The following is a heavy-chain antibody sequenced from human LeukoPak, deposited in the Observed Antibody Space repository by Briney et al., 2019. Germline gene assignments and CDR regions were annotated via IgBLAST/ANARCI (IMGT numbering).Heavy chain of an antibody. CDR2: ISGYNGNT. D-gene: IGHD2-15*01. CDR1: GYTFISYG. J-gene: IGHJ6*02. CDR3: AREFCSGGGCYYYGMDV. Sequence: ASVKVSCKASGYTFISYGISWVRHAPGQGLEWMGWISGYNGNTNYAQKFQGRVTMTTDTSTSTAYLELRRLRSDDTGIYYCAREFCSGGGCYYYGMDVWGQGTTVTVS. V-gene: IGHV1-18*01.